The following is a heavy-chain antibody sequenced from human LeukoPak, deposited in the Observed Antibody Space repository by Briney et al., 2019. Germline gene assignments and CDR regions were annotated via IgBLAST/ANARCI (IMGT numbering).Heavy chain of an antibody. V-gene: IGHV4-38-2*02. CDR3: ARGLITMVRGIITNWFDP. D-gene: IGHD3-10*01. J-gene: IGHJ5*02. CDR1: GGSISSGYY. Sequence: SQTLSLTCTVSGGSISSGYYWGWIRQPPGKGLSWIGTIYHSGSTFYSPSLKSRVTISVDTSKNQFSLRLSSVTAADTAVYYCARGLITMVRGIITNWFDPWGQGTLVTVSS. CDR2: IYHSGST.